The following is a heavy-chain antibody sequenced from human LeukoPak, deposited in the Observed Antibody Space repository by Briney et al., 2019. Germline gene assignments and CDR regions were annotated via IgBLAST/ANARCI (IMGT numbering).Heavy chain of an antibody. CDR1: GFTFSSYA. J-gene: IGHJ4*02. CDR2: ISHDGSNK. CDR3: ARAWTGYSYGDY. V-gene: IGHV3-30*04. Sequence: GGSLRLSCAASGFTFSSYAMHWVRQAPGKGLEWVAVISHDGSNKYYADSVKGRFTISRDNSKNTLYLQMNSLRAEDTAVYYCARAWTGYSYGDYWGQGTLVTVSS. D-gene: IGHD5-18*01.